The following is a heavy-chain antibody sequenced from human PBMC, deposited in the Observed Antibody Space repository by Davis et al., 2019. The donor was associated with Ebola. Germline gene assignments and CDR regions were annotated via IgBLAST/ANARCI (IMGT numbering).Heavy chain of an antibody. V-gene: IGHV4-39*01. CDR1: GGSISSSSYY. CDR3: ASTRGYYYDSSGYYLNFLDQYYFDY. Sequence: PSETLSLTCTVSGGSISSSSYYWGWIRQPPGKGLEWIGSIYYSGSTYYNPSLKSRVTISVDTSKNQFSLKLSSVTAADTAVYYCASTRGYYYDSSGYYLNFLDQYYFDYWGQGTLVTVSS. J-gene: IGHJ4*02. CDR2: IYYSGST. D-gene: IGHD3-22*01.